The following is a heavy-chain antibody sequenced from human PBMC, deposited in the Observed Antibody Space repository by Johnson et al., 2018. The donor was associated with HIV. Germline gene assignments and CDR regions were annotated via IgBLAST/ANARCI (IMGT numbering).Heavy chain of an antibody. J-gene: IGHJ3*02. CDR1: GFTFSSYA. D-gene: IGHD2-15*01. Sequence: QVQLVESGGGVVQPGRSLRLSCAASGFTFSSYAMDWVRQAPGKGLEWVAVISYEGSNKYYADSVKGRFTISRDNSKNTLYLQMNSLRAEDTAVYYCARELPGGDAFDIWGQGTMVTVSS. CDR3: ARELPGGDAFDI. CDR2: ISYEGSNK. V-gene: IGHV3-30*14.